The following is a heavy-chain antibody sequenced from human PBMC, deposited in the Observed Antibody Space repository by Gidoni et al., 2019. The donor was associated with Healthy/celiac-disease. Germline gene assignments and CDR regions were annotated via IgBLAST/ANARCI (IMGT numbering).Heavy chain of an antibody. CDR3: ARHTGTTDFWNY. Sequence: QVQLQESGPGLVKPSETLSLTCTVSGYSISSGYYWGWIRQPPGKGLEWIGSIYHSGSTYYNPSLKSRVTISVDTSKNQFSLKLSSVTAADTAVYYCARHTGTTDFWNYWGQGTLVTVSS. CDR1: GYSISSGYY. V-gene: IGHV4-38-2*02. J-gene: IGHJ4*02. D-gene: IGHD1-1*01. CDR2: IYHSGST.